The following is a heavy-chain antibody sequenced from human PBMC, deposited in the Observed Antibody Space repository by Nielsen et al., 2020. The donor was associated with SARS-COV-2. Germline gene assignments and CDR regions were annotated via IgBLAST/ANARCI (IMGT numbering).Heavy chain of an antibody. D-gene: IGHD6-19*01. CDR3: AKTSAPRRQWLGHDAFDI. V-gene: IGHV3-30*18. Sequence: GESLKISCAASGFTFSSYGMHWVRQAPGKGLEWVAVISYDGSNKYYADSVKGRFTISRDNSKNTLYLQMNSLRAEDTAVYYCAKTSAPRRQWLGHDAFDIWGQGTMVTVSS. CDR1: GFTFSSYG. CDR2: ISYDGSNK. J-gene: IGHJ3*02.